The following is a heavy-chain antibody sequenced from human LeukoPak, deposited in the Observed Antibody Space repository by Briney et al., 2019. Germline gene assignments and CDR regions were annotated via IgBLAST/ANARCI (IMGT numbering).Heavy chain of an antibody. CDR1: GYTFTSYG. D-gene: IGHD2-21*02. CDR3: ARSFDRGGDCYGFDY. Sequence: ASVKVSCKASGYTFTSYGISWVRQAPGQGLEWMGWISAYNGNTNYAQKLQGRVTMTTDTSTSTAYMELRSLRSDDTAVYYCARSFDRGGDCYGFDYWGQGTLVTVSS. CDR2: ISAYNGNT. J-gene: IGHJ4*02. V-gene: IGHV1-18*01.